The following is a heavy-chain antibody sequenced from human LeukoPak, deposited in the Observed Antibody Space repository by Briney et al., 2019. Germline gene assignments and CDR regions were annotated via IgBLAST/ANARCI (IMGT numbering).Heavy chain of an antibody. D-gene: IGHD2-15*01. CDR1: GFTFDDYA. J-gene: IGHJ4*02. CDR3: AKAGGYCSGGSCYDY. V-gene: IGHV3-9*01. CDR2: ISWNSGSI. Sequence: PGGSLRLSCAASGFTFDDYAMHWVRQAPGKGLEWVSGISWNSGSIGYADSVKGRFTISRDNAKNSLYLQMNSLRAEDTALYYCAKAGGYCSGGSCYDYWGQGTLVTVSS.